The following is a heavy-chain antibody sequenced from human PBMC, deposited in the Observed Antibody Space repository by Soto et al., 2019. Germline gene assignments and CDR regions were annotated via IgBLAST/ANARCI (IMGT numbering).Heavy chain of an antibody. V-gene: IGHV1-18*01. J-gene: IGHJ4*02. CDR1: GYTFTTYG. Sequence: QVQRVQSGAEVKKPGASVRVSCKASGYTFTTYGITWVRQAPGQGLEWMGWISNFNGDTKYAQKLQGRVTVTTDTSTSTAYMELRSLRSDDTAVYYCAREGYNYGLPDDYWGQGTLVTVSS. CDR2: ISNFNGDT. CDR3: AREGYNYGLPDDY. D-gene: IGHD5-18*01.